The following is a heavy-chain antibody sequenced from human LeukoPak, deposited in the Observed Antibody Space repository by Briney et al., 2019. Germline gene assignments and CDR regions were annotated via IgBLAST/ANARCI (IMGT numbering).Heavy chain of an antibody. Sequence: SETLSLTCTVSGGSISSHYWSWIRQPPGKGLEWIGYIYYSGSTNYTPSLKSRVTISVDTSKNQFSLKLSSVTAADTAVYYCARWGPLTIRTNWFDPWGQGTLVTVSS. CDR3: ARWGPLTIRTNWFDP. CDR1: GGSISSHY. V-gene: IGHV4-59*11. J-gene: IGHJ5*02. D-gene: IGHD3-3*01. CDR2: IYYSGST.